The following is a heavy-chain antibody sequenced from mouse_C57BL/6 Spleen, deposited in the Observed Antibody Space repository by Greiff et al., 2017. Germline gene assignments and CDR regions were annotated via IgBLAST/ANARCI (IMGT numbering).Heavy chain of an antibody. CDR3: AREGFTTVVASPFAY. CDR1: GFTFSSYA. Sequence: EVKLQESGGGLVKPGGSLKLSCAASGFTFSSYAMSWVRQTPEKRLEWVATISDGGSYTYYPDNVKGRFTISRDNAKNNLYLQMSHLKSEDTAMYYCAREGFTTVVASPFAYWGQGTLVTVSA. J-gene: IGHJ3*01. CDR2: ISDGGSYT. V-gene: IGHV5-4*01. D-gene: IGHD1-1*01.